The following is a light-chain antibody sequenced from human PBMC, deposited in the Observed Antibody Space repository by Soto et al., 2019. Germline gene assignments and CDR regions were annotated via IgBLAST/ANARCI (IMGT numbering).Light chain of an antibody. CDR2: EVS. V-gene: IGLV2-14*01. J-gene: IGLJ2*01. Sequence: QSALTQPASVSGSPGQSITISCTGTSSDVGGYNYVSWYQHHPGKAPKLMIYEVSNRPSGVSNRFSGSKSGNTACLTISGLQAEDESDYYCSSYTSNNTVLFGGGTKLTVL. CDR1: SSDVGGYNY. CDR3: SSYTSNNTVL.